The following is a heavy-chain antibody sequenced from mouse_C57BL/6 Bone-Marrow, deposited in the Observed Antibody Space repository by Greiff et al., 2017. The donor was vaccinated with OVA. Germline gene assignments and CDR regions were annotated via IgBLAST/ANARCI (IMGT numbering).Heavy chain of an antibody. Sequence: LLESGPGLVKPSQSLSLTCSVTGYSITSGYYWNWIRQFPGNKLEWMGYISYDGSNNYNPSLKNRISITRDTSKNQFFLKLNSVTTEDTATYYCARDRYSDWYFDVWGTGTTVTVSS. CDR3: ARDRYSDWYFDV. J-gene: IGHJ1*03. D-gene: IGHD2-12*01. CDR2: ISYDGSN. V-gene: IGHV3-6*01. CDR1: GYSITSGYY.